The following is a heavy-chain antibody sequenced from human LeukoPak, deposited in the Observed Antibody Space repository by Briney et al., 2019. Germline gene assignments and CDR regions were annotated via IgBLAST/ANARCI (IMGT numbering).Heavy chain of an antibody. CDR2: IYYSGST. Sequence: SETLSLTCTVSGSSISVYYWSWIRQPPGKGLEWIGYIYYSGSTYYNPSLKSRVTISVDTSKNQFSLKLSSVTAADTAVYFCARVDTAMVPPDYWGQGTLVTVSS. V-gene: IGHV4-30-4*01. J-gene: IGHJ4*02. CDR3: ARVDTAMVPPDY. D-gene: IGHD5-18*01. CDR1: GSSISVYY.